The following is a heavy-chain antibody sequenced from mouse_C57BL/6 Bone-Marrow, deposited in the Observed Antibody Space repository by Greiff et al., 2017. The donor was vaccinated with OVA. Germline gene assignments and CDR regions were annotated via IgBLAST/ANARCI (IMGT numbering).Heavy chain of an antibody. V-gene: IGHV1-55*01. CDR3: ASNYFDY. CDR2: IYPGSGST. CDR1: GYTFTSYW. Sequence: QVQLQQPGAELVKPGASVKMSCKASGYTFTSYWITWVKQRPGQGLEWIGVIYPGSGSTNYNEKFKSKATLTVDTSSSTAYMQLSRVTAEDSAVYYCASNYFDYWGQGTTLTVSS. J-gene: IGHJ2*01.